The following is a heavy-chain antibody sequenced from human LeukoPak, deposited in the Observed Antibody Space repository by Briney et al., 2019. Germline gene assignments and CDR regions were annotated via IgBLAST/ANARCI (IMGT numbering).Heavy chain of an antibody. CDR1: GFTFSSYS. V-gene: IGHV3-21*01. CDR2: ISSSSSYI. CDR3: VSGTDYYDTPVDV. D-gene: IGHD3-22*01. J-gene: IGHJ6*02. Sequence: GGSLRLSCAASGFTFSSYSMNWVRQAPGKGLEWVSSISSSSSYIYYADSVKGRFTISRDNAKNSLYLQMNSLRAEDTAVYYCVSGTDYYDTPVDVWGQGTTVTVSS.